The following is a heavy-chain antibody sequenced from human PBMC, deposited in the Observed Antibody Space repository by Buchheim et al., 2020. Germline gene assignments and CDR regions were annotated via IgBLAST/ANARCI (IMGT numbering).Heavy chain of an antibody. Sequence: QVQLQESGPGLVKPSQTLSLTCTVSGASISTGDYYWSWIRQHPGKGLEWIGYIYYSGSTYYNPSLKSRVTISVDTSKKQFSLKLSSVTAADTAVYYCARDRGYCSGGSCYPGGFFDYWGQGTL. J-gene: IGHJ4*02. CDR2: IYYSGST. V-gene: IGHV4-31*03. CDR3: ARDRGYCSGGSCYPGGFFDY. D-gene: IGHD2-15*01. CDR1: GASISTGDYY.